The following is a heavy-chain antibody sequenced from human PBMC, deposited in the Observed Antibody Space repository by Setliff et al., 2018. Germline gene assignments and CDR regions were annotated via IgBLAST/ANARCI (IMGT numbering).Heavy chain of an antibody. CDR1: DFSINSGYY. V-gene: IGHV4-38-2*01. CDR2: IYRNGNT. D-gene: IGHD4-17*01. CDR3: ARQIDYGDFQYFDY. Sequence: SETLSLTCSVSDFSINSGYYWGWIRQSPGEGLEWIGSIYRNGNTYYNPSLKSRVTISVDTSKNQLSLKLNSVTAADTAVYYCARQIDYGDFQYFDYWGQGTLVPSP. J-gene: IGHJ4*02.